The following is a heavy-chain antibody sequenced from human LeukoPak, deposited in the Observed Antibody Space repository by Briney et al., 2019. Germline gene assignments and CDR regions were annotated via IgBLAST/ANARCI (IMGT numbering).Heavy chain of an antibody. Sequence: SQTLSLTCASSGDSVSSNSAAWNWIRQSPSRGLEWLGRTYYRSKWYNDYAVSVKSRITINPDTSKNQFSLQLNSVTPEDTAVYYCARDSGYSGYDVGPFYFDYWGQGTLVTVSS. D-gene: IGHD5-12*01. V-gene: IGHV6-1*01. J-gene: IGHJ4*02. CDR2: TYYRSKWYN. CDR3: ARDSGYSGYDVGPFYFDY. CDR1: GDSVSSNSAA.